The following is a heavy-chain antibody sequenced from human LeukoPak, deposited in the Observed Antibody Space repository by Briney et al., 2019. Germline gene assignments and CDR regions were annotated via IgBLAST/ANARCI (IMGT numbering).Heavy chain of an antibody. V-gene: IGHV4-59*08. Sequence: SSEALSLTCTVSGGSISSYYWSWIRQPPGKGLEWIGYIYYSGSTNYNPSLKSRVTISVDTSKNQFSLKLSSVTAADTAVYYCARHLERRWLQFHFDYWGQGTLVTVSS. CDR2: IYYSGST. J-gene: IGHJ4*02. CDR3: ARHLERRWLQFHFDY. D-gene: IGHD5-24*01. CDR1: GGSISSYY.